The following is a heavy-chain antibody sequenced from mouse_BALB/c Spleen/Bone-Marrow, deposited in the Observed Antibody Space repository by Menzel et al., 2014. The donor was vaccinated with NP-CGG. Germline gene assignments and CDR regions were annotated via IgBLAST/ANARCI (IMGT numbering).Heavy chain of an antibody. CDR3: ARIWAYYAMDY. D-gene: IGHD4-1*01. Sequence: EVQLVESGGGLVQPGGSLKLSCAASGFTFSSYGMSWGRQTPDKRLELVATINSNGGSTYYPDSVKGRFTISRDNAKNTLYLQMSSLKSEDTAMYYCARIWAYYAMDYWGQGTSVTVSS. J-gene: IGHJ4*01. CDR1: GFTFSSYG. V-gene: IGHV5-6-3*01. CDR2: INSNGGST.